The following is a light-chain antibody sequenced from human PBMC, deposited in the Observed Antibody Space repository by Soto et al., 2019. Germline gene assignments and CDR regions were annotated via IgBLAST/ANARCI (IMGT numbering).Light chain of an antibody. CDR3: CSYEVGHTYV. CDR2: DVI. V-gene: IGLV2-11*01. J-gene: IGLJ1*01. CDR1: SSNVGGYNY. Sequence: QSVLTQPRSVSGSPGQSVTISCTGTSSNVGGYNYVAWYQQHAGKAPKLMIYDVIKRPSGVPDRFSASKSGNTASLTISGLQAEDEADYYCCSYEVGHTYVFGFGTKLTVL.